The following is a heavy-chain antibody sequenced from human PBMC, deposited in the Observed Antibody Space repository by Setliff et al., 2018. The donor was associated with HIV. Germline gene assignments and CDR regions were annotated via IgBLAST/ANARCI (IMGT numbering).Heavy chain of an antibody. Sequence: KPSETLSLTCTVSGASVNSNNYYWGWIRQPPGKGLEWIASIYYSGTTYYNPSLKSRVTISVDTSKNQFSLKLSSVTAADTAVYYCARLSLSLVRGIINSGDRFFDYWGQGSLVT. V-gene: IGHV4-39*01. CDR1: GASVNSNNYY. CDR3: ARLSLSLVRGIINSGDRFFDY. CDR2: IYYSGTT. J-gene: IGHJ4*02. D-gene: IGHD3-10*01.